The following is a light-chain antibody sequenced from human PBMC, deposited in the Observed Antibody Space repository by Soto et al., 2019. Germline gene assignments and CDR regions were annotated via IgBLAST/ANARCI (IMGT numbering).Light chain of an antibody. CDR1: QTVSSY. CDR2: ATS. J-gene: IGKJ5*01. Sequence: DIQMTQSPSSLSASFLDRVNITCRASQTVSSYLNWYQQKPGTVPKLLIYATSNLQSGVPSRFSGRGFGTDFTLTISSLQPEDFATYYCQQSFTTPSFGQGTRLEIK. V-gene: IGKV1-39*01. CDR3: QQSFTTPS.